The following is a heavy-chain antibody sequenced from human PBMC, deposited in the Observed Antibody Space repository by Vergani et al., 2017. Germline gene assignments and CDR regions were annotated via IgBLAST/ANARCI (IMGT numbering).Heavy chain of an antibody. J-gene: IGHJ4*02. V-gene: IGHV3-9*01. CDR2: ISWNSGSI. CDR3: AKDGSDYGDYFDY. D-gene: IGHD4-17*01. Sequence: EVQLLESGGGLVQPGGSLRLSCAASGFTFSSYAMHWVRQAPGKGLEWVSGISWNSGSIGYADSVKGRFTISRDNAKNSLYLQMNSLRAEDTALYYCAKDGSDYGDYFDYWGQGTLVTVSS. CDR1: GFTFSSYA.